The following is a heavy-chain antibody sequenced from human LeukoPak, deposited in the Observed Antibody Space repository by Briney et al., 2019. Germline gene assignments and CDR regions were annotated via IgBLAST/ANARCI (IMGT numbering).Heavy chain of an antibody. J-gene: IGHJ4*02. D-gene: IGHD1/OR15-1a*01. CDR2: IKQDGSEK. Sequence: GGSLRLSCAASGLTFSNVWMSWVRQAPGRGLEWVANIKQDGSEKYYVDSVKGRFTISRDNAKNSLYLQMNSLRAEDTAVYYCARDWGGWNTPYYFDYWGQGTLVTVSS. V-gene: IGHV3-7*01. CDR1: GLTFSNVW. CDR3: ARDWGGWNTPYYFDY.